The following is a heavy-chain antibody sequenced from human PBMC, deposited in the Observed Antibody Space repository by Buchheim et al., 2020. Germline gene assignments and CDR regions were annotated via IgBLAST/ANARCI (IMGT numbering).Heavy chain of an antibody. CDR1: GFSLSTSGVR. CDR2: IDWNDGK. Sequence: QGALKESGPALVKPTQTLTLTCTFSGFSLSTSGVRVSWVRQPPGKALEWLARIDWNDGKFYSSSLKTRLTISKDTSKNQVFLTMTNMDPVDTATYYCARMIWWSHDCWGQGTL. D-gene: IGHD2-21*01. CDR3: ARMIWWSHDC. V-gene: IGHV2-70*04. J-gene: IGHJ4*02.